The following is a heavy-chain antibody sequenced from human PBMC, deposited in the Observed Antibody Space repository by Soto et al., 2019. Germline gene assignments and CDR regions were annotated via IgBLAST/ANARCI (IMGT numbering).Heavy chain of an antibody. CDR3: VRYDRINMKPYSPEGFHI. J-gene: IGHJ3*02. D-gene: IGHD3-3*02. CDR1: GGTISSSNSH. Sequence: ASVLLYLTCTVAGGTISSSNSHWSWKRQPPGKGLEYIGIVYYGGAIFYSGNIYYNPSLKSRVTMSVDTSKNQFSLRLSSVTAADTGVYYCVRYDRINMKPYSPEGFHIWGQGTMVTVSS. CDR2: VYYGGAIFYSGNI. V-gene: IGHV4-39*01.